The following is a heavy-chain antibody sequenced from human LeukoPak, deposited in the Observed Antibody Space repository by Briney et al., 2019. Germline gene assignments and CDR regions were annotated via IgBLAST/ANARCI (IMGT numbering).Heavy chain of an antibody. J-gene: IGHJ6*02. CDR2: IYPGDSDT. D-gene: IGHD6-13*01. CDR1: GYSFTSYW. V-gene: IGHV5-51*01. Sequence: GESLQISCKGSGYSFTSYWIGWVRPMPGKGLEWMGIIYPGDSDTRYSPSFQGQVTISADKSISTAYLQWSSLKASDTAMYYCARRLLAAADTYYYYGMDVWGQGTTVTVSS. CDR3: ARRLLAAADTYYYYGMDV.